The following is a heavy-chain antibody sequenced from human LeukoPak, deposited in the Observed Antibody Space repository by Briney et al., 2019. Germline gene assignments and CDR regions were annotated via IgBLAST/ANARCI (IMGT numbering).Heavy chain of an antibody. Sequence: SETLSLTCTVSGGPISNNIYYWAWIRQPPGKGLEWIGSIHYTGRTDQNPFLKSRVTISVDTSKNRFSLKLNSVTAADTAVYYCATIVVGATTPFDFWGQGTLVTVSS. CDR1: GGPISNNIYY. CDR2: IHYTGRT. D-gene: IGHD1-26*01. J-gene: IGHJ4*02. CDR3: ATIVVGATTPFDF. V-gene: IGHV4-39*01.